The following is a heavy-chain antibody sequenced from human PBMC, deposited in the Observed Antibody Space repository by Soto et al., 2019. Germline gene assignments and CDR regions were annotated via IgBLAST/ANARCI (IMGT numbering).Heavy chain of an antibody. D-gene: IGHD6-19*01. Sequence: EVQLLESGGGLVQPGGSLRLSCAASGFTFSSYAMSWVRQAPGKGLEWVSAISGSGGSTYYADSVKGRFTISRDNSMNTLYLQMNSLSAADTAVYYCASIPSSASGAFDIWGQGTMVTVSS. CDR1: GFTFSSYA. CDR3: ASIPSSASGAFDI. V-gene: IGHV3-23*01. J-gene: IGHJ3*02. CDR2: ISGSGGST.